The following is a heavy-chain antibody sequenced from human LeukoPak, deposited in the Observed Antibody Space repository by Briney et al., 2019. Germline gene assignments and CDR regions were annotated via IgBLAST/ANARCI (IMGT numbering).Heavy chain of an antibody. D-gene: IGHD2-2*01. Sequence: KSSETLSLTCTVSGGSISSGSYYWSWIRQHSGKGLEWIGYIYYSGSTDYNPSLKSRVTISLDTSKNQFSLKLSSVTAADTAVYYCARGVGFVAVQNVAFDVWGQGTMVTVSS. CDR1: GGSISSGSYY. V-gene: IGHV4-31*03. CDR2: IYYSGST. J-gene: IGHJ3*01. CDR3: ARGVGFVAVQNVAFDV.